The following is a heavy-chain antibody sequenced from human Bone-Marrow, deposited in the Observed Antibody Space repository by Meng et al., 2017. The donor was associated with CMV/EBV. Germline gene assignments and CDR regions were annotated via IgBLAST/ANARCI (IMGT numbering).Heavy chain of an antibody. Sequence: GESLKISCAASGFTFSSYSMNWVGQAPGKGLEWVSSISSSSSYIYYADSVKGRFTISRDNAKNSLYLQMNSLRAEDTAGYYCARVVPAAMYYYYGTDVWGQGTTVTVSS. CDR3: ARVVPAAMYYYYGTDV. V-gene: IGHV3-21*01. J-gene: IGHJ6*02. CDR2: ISSSSSYI. CDR1: GFTFSSYS. D-gene: IGHD2-2*01.